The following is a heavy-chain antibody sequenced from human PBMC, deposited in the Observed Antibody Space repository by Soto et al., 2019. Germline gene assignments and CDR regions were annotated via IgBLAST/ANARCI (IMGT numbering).Heavy chain of an antibody. J-gene: IGHJ4*02. CDR1: GVSISSGNW. Sequence: ASETLSLTCAVSGVSISSGNWWTWVRQTPQRGLEYIGEIFHDGTANYYPSFERRVPISVDTFKNKFSLKLSSVTDAETALYFCSRLVYDTRLNYMYFDFWGQGALVTVSS. V-gene: IGHV4-4*02. D-gene: IGHD3-10*01. CDR2: IFHDGTA. CDR3: SRLVYDTRLNYMYFDF.